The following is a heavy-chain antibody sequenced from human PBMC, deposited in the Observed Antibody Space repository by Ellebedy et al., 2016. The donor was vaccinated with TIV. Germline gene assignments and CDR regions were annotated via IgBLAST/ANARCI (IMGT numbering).Heavy chain of an antibody. CDR2: IYWDDDQ. CDR3: ARTLMYCAGDCSYYYDY. V-gene: IGHV2-5*02. Sequence: SGPTLVKPTETLTLTCTVSGVSLSTSGVGVGWIRQPPGKALEWLALIYWDDDQRYSPSLRSRLTISKDTSKSQVVLSMTNMDPVETATYYCARTLMYCAGDCSYYYDYWGQGTRVTVSS. D-gene: IGHD2-21*02. CDR1: GVSLSTSGVG. J-gene: IGHJ4*02.